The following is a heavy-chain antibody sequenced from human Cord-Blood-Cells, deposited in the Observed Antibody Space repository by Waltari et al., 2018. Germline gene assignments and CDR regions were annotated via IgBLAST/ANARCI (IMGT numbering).Heavy chain of an antibody. J-gene: IGHJ3*02. D-gene: IGHD1-1*01. CDR2: ISWNSGSI. CDR3: AKDNFAFDI. CDR1: GFTFHDSA. Sequence: EVQLVESGGGLVQPGRSLRVSCAASGFTFHDSAMHWVRQAPGNGLEWVSGISWNSGSIGYADSVKGRFTISRDNAKNSLYLQMNSLRAEDTALYYCAKDNFAFDIWGQGTMVTVSS. V-gene: IGHV3-9*01.